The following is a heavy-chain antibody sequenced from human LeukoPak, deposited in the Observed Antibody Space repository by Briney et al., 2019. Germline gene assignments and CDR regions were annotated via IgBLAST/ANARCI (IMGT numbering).Heavy chain of an antibody. J-gene: IGHJ3*02. CDR3: ARSSRGYDDAFDI. CDR2: ISSSSSYI. CDR1: GFTFSSYS. Sequence: SGGSLRLSCAASGFTFSSYSLNWVRQAPGKGLEWVSSISSSSSYIYYADSVKGRFTISRDNAKNSLSLQMNSLRAEDTAVYYCARSSRGYDDAFDIWGQGTMVTVSS. V-gene: IGHV3-21*01. D-gene: IGHD5-12*01.